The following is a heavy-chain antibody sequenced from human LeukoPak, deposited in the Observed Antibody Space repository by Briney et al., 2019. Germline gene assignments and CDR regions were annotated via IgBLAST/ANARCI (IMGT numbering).Heavy chain of an antibody. CDR3: ARDYGEAHDAFDI. D-gene: IGHD4-17*01. V-gene: IGHV1-2*04. CDR1: GYTFTGYY. J-gene: IGHJ3*02. Sequence: ASVKVSCKASGYTFTGYYMYWVRQAPGQGLEWMGWINPNSGGTNYAQKFQGWVTMTRDTSITTAYMELSRLRYDDTAVYYCARDYGEAHDAFDIWGQGTMVTVSS. CDR2: INPNSGGT.